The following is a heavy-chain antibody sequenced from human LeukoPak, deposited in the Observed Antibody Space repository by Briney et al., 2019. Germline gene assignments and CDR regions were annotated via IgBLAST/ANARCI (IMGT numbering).Heavy chain of an antibody. V-gene: IGHV4-61*02. J-gene: IGHJ4*02. D-gene: IGHD6-13*01. Sequence: SQTLSLTCTVSGGSISSGSYYWSWIRQPAGKGLEWIGRIYTSGSTNYNPSLESRVTISVDTSKNQFSLKLSSVTAADTAVYYCAREVVAAAGAGWFDYWGQGTLVTVSS. CDR3: AREVVAAAGAGWFDY. CDR1: GGSISSGSYY. CDR2: IYTSGST.